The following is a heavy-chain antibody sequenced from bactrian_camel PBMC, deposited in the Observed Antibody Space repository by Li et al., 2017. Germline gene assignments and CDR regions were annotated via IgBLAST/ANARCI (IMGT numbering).Heavy chain of an antibody. CDR2: LYTDPSYDT. D-gene: IGHD5*01. V-gene: IGHV3S55*01. CDR3: AADVGALSDRCLGLSPDTYNY. Sequence: HVQLVESGGGSVQAGGSLRLSCAISGRSNENYFLAWFRQPPGKDREGVAALYTDPSYDTWYGDSVKGRFTVSRDNAKNTLYLQMNSLKPEDAAMYYCAADVGALSDRCLGLSPDTYNYWGQGTQVTVS. CDR1: GRSNENYF. J-gene: IGHJ4*01.